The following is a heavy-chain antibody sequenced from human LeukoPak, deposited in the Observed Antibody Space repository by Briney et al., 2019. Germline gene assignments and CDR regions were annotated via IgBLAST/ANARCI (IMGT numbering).Heavy chain of an antibody. CDR2: INAGNGNT. Sequence: ASVKVSCKASGYTFTSYAMHWVRQAPGQRLEWMGWINAGNGNTKYSQKFQGRVTITRDTSASTAYMEPSSLRSEDTAVYYCARDYSSGWSFDYWGQGTLVTVSS. CDR3: ARDYSSGWSFDY. CDR1: GYTFTSYA. J-gene: IGHJ4*02. V-gene: IGHV1-3*01. D-gene: IGHD6-19*01.